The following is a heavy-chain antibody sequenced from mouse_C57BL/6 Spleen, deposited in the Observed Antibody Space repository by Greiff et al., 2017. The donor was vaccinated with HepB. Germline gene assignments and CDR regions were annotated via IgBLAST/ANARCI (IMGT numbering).Heavy chain of an antibody. D-gene: IGHD1-1*01. Sequence: VKLQESGPELVKPGASVKISCKASGYAFSSSWMNWVKQRPGKGLEWIGRIYPGDGDTNYNGKFKGKATLTADKSSSTAYMQLSSLTSEDSAVYFCARPVYGSSSWFAYWGQGTLVTVSA. CDR2: IYPGDGDT. V-gene: IGHV1-82*01. CDR1: GYAFSSSW. J-gene: IGHJ3*01. CDR3: ARPVYGSSSWFAY.